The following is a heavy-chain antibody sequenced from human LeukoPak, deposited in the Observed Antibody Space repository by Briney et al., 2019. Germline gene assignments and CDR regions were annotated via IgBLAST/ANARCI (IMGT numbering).Heavy chain of an antibody. CDR3: ASSCGGDCYPNYYYYMDV. D-gene: IGHD2-21*01. CDR2: ISSSSSTI. Sequence: GGSLRLSCAASGFTFSSYSMSWVRQAPGKGLEWVSYISSSSSTIYYADSVKGRFTISRDNAKNSLYLQMNSLRAEDTAVYYCASSCGGDCYPNYYYYMDVWGKGTTVTVSS. J-gene: IGHJ6*03. V-gene: IGHV3-48*01. CDR1: GFTFSSYS.